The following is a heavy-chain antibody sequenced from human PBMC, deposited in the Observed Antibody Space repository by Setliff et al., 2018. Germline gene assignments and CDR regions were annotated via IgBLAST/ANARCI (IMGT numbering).Heavy chain of an antibody. D-gene: IGHD2-2*01. CDR3: ARVLFHCSSTSCYLDAFDI. CDR2: IIPIFGTA. V-gene: IGHV1-69*13. J-gene: IGHJ3*02. CDR1: GGTFSSYA. Sequence: SVKVSCKASGGTFSSYAISWVRQALGQGLEWMGGIIPIFGTANYAQKFQGRVTITADESTSTAYMELSSLISEDTAVYYCARVLFHCSSTSCYLDAFDIWGQGTMVTVSS.